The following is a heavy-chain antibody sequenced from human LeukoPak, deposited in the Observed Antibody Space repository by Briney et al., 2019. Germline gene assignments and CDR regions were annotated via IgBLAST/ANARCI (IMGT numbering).Heavy chain of an antibody. Sequence: SETLSLTCVVYGGSVSSYYWNWIRQPPGKGLEWIGEIDHSGNTNYNPSLKSRVTISVDTPKNQLSLKLSSVTAADTAVYYCARGKSPGYWGQGTLVTVSS. V-gene: IGHV4-34*01. CDR1: GGSVSSYY. CDR3: ARGKSPGY. J-gene: IGHJ4*02. CDR2: IDHSGNT.